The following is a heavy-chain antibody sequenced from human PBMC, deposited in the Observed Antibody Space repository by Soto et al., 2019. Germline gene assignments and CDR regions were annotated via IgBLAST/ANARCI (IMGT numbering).Heavy chain of an antibody. V-gene: IGHV1-69*12. CDR3: ARDLWGTAYYYYGMDV. CDR1: GGTFSSYA. Sequence: QVQLVQSGAEVKKPGSSVKVSCKASGGTFSSYAISWVRQAPGQGLEWMGGIIPIFGTANYAQKFQGRVTITADEARSTAYMELSSLRSEDTAVYYCARDLWGTAYYYYGMDVWGQGTTVTVSS. D-gene: IGHD3-10*01. J-gene: IGHJ6*02. CDR2: IIPIFGTA.